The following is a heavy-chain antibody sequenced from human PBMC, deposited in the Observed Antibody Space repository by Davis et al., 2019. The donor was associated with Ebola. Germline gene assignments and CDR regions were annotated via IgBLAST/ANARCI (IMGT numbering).Heavy chain of an antibody. V-gene: IGHV3-74*01. D-gene: IGHD1-26*01. CDR3: ARDRPLVGALDY. J-gene: IGHJ4*02. Sequence: GESLKISCAASGFTFSNSWMSWVRQGPGEGLVWVSHINRDGTTTNYADSVKGRFTISRDNAKNSLYLQMNSLRAEDTAVYYCARDRPLVGALDYWGQGTLVTVSS. CDR2: INRDGTTT. CDR1: GFTFSNSW.